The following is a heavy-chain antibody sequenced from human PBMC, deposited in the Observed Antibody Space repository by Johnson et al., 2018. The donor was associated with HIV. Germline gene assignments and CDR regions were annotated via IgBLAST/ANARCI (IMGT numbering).Heavy chain of an antibody. Sequence: QVQLVESGGGVVQPGRSLRLSCVASGFTFSSYGMHWVRQAPGKGLEWVAVISYDGSNKYYADSVKGRFTISRDNSKNTLYLQMNSLTGEDTAIYYCAAGGGDCYPSHWGFCAFDIWGRGTMVTVSS. CDR2: ISYDGSNK. D-gene: IGHD2-21*01. J-gene: IGHJ3*02. V-gene: IGHV3-30*03. CDR1: GFTFSSYG. CDR3: AAGGGDCYPSHWGFCAFDI.